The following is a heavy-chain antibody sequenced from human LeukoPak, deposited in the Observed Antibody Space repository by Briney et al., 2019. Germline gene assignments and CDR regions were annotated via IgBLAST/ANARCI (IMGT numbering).Heavy chain of an antibody. CDR2: ISSSGSTI. J-gene: IGHJ3*02. CDR1: GFTFSSYE. Sequence: GGALRLSCAASGFTFSSYEMNWVRQAPGKGLEWVSYISSSGSTIYYADSVKGRFTISRDNAKHSLYLQINSLRAEATAVYYCARVKPAATPAAFDIWGQGKMATVSS. CDR3: ARVKPAATPAAFDI. D-gene: IGHD2-15*01. V-gene: IGHV3-48*03.